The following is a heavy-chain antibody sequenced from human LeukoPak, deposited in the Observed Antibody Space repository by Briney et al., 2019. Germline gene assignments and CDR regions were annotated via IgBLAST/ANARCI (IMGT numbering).Heavy chain of an antibody. CDR1: GDSLSGHY. D-gene: IGHD3-22*01. CDR3: ASGTDSRKLGY. V-gene: IGHV4-34*01. CDR2: IHAIEGI. Sequence: SETLSLTCAVSGDSLSGHYWDWIRQPPGKGLEWIGEIHAIEGINYNPSLRSRVTVSLDTSKNQFSLRMTSVTAADTAVYYCASGTDSRKLGYWGQGTLVTVSS. J-gene: IGHJ4*02.